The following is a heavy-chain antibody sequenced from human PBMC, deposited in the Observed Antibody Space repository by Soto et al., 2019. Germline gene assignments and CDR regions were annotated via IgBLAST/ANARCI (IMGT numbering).Heavy chain of an antibody. Sequence: GXSVKVSCKASVYTFTDFSVHWVRQAPGQGLEWMGWINPKSGDTNYGQKFQGRVTMTRDTSINTAFMELSRLRSDDTAIYYDARVHYYDTNEYFPVLDSWGQGTLVTVSS. V-gene: IGHV1-2*02. D-gene: IGHD3-22*01. CDR2: INPKSGDT. CDR3: ARVHYYDTNEYFPVLDS. CDR1: VYTFTDFS. J-gene: IGHJ4*02.